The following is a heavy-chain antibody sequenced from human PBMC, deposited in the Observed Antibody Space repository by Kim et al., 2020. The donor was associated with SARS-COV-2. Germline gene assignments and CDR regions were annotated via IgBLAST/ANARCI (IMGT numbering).Heavy chain of an antibody. D-gene: IGHD6-13*01. CDR3: ARGGSSWSVYYFDY. V-gene: IGHV7-4-1*02. Sequence: AQGLAGRFVFSLDTAVSTAYLQISSLKAEDTAVYYCARGGSSWSVYYFDYWGQGTLVTVSS. J-gene: IGHJ4*02.